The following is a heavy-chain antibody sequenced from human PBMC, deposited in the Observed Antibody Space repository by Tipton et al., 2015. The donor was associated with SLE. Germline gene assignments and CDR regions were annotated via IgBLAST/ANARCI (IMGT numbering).Heavy chain of an antibody. J-gene: IGHJ3*02. Sequence: TLSLTCAVYGGSFSVYNWNCICPPPGKGVEWVWEINPSGSTRDNPSLKSRVTVSVDTSKNQFSLKLSSVTAADTAVYYCARPSPGPIAVAGKNPFHIWGQGTMVTVSS. V-gene: IGHV4-34*01. CDR3: ARPSPGPIAVAGKNPFHI. CDR1: GGSFSVYN. D-gene: IGHD6-19*01. CDR2: INPSGST.